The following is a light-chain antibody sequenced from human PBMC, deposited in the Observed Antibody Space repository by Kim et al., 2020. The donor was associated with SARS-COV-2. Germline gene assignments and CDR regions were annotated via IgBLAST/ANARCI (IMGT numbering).Light chain of an antibody. CDR1: QDISKY. CDR2: DSS. V-gene: IGKV1-33*01. CDR3: QQYDNLPPLT. J-gene: IGKJ4*01. Sequence: VGDRVTITCKASQDISKYLNWYQQKPGKAPKLLIYDSSTLETGVPSRFRGNGSGTHYTFTITSLQPDDFATYYCQQYDNLPPLTFGGGTKVDIK.